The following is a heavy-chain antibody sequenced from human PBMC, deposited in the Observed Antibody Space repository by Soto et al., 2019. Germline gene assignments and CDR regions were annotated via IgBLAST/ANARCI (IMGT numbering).Heavy chain of an antibody. D-gene: IGHD5-18*01. CDR3: ARGIRNYYGVDV. Sequence: GGSLRLSCAASGFTFSSYWMHWVRQAPGKGLLWVSRINSDWSSTSYADSVKGRFTISRDNAKNTLYLQMSSLRAEDTAVYYCARGIRNYYGVDVWGQGTTVTV. CDR1: GFTFSSYW. V-gene: IGHV3-74*01. CDR2: INSDWSST. J-gene: IGHJ6*02.